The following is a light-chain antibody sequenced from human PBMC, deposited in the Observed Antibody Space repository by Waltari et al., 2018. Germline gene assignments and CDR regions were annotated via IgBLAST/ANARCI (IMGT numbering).Light chain of an antibody. Sequence: DIQLTQSPSSLSSSVGDRVTITCRASQGINNYLSWYQQKPGKAPKRLIYYASSLESGVPSRFSGSGSGTDYTLTISSLQPEDSATYYCQQYDNFPLTFGGGIKVEIK. V-gene: IGKV1-33*01. CDR3: QQYDNFPLT. CDR1: QGINNY. CDR2: YAS. J-gene: IGKJ4*01.